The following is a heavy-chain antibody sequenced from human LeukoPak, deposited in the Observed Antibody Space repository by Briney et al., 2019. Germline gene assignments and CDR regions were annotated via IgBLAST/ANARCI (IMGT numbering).Heavy chain of an antibody. D-gene: IGHD3-22*01. CDR3: ARDDSSGYYFDY. CDR1: GYTFNNYG. Sequence: ASVKVSCKASGYTFNNYGISWVRQAPGQGLEWMGWINPNSGGTNYAQKFQGRVTMTRDTSISTAYMELSRLRSDDTAVYYCARDDSSGYYFDYWGQGTLVTVSS. CDR2: INPNSGGT. V-gene: IGHV1-2*02. J-gene: IGHJ4*02.